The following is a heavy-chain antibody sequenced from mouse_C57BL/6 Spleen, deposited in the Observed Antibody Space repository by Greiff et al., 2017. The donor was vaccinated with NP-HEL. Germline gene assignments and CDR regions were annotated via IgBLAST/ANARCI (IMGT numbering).Heavy chain of an antibody. Sequence: VQLQQPGAELVKPGASVKVSCKASGYTFTSYWMHWVKQRPGQGLEWIGRIHPSDSDNNYNQKFKGKATLTVDKSYSTAYMQLSSLTNEDTAVYYCTRGIYYGNKAWFAYWGQGTLVTVSA. D-gene: IGHD2-1*01. CDR2: IHPSDSDN. J-gene: IGHJ3*01. CDR1: GYTFTSYW. V-gene: IGHV1-74*01. CDR3: TRGIYYGNKAWFAY.